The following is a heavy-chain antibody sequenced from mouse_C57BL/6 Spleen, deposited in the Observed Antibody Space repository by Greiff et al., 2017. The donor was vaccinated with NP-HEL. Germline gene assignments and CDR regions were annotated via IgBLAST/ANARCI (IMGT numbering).Heavy chain of an antibody. CDR2: IHPNSGST. CDR3: ARGGYYGSSYDYFDY. V-gene: IGHV1-64*01. D-gene: IGHD1-1*01. CDR1: GYTFTSYW. J-gene: IGHJ2*01. Sequence: QLQQSGAELVKPGASVKLSCKASGYTFTSYWMHWVKQRPGQGLEWIGMIHPNSGSTNYNEKFKSKATLTVDKSSSTAYMQLSSLTSEDSAVYYCARGGYYGSSYDYFDYWGQGTTLTVSS.